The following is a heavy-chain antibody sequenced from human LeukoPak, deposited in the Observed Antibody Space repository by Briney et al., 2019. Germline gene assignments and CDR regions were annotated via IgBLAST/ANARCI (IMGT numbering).Heavy chain of an antibody. Sequence: RPGESLKISCKGSGYSFTSYWIGWVRQLPGKGLEWMGIIYPGDPDTRYSPSFQGQVTISADKSISTAYLQWSSLKASDTAMYYCARGGYSGYDHFDYWGQGTLVTVSS. CDR2: IYPGDPDT. J-gene: IGHJ4*02. CDR3: ARGGYSGYDHFDY. CDR1: GYSFTSYW. D-gene: IGHD5-12*01. V-gene: IGHV5-51*01.